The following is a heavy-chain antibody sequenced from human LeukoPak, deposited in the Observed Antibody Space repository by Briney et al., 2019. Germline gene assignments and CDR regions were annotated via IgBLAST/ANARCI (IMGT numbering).Heavy chain of an antibody. Sequence: GGSLRLPCAASGFTFSSYWMSWVRQTPGKGLEWVANIKQDGSDQYYVDSVKGRFTISRDNAKNSLYLQMNSLRAEDTAVYYCARDPPHSSNSEGLGDYWGRGTLVTVSS. V-gene: IGHV3-7*01. CDR2: IKQDGSDQ. D-gene: IGHD6-13*01. J-gene: IGHJ4*02. CDR1: GFTFSSYW. CDR3: ARDPPHSSNSEGLGDY.